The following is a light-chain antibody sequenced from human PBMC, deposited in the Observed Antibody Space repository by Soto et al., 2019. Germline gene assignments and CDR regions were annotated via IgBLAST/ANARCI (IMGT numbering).Light chain of an antibody. Sequence: QSALTQPPSASGSPGQSVAISCTGTSSDVGAYESVSWYQHHPGKAPKLLIYEVNKRPSGVPDRFSASKSAYTASLTVSGLQAEDEAEYYCSSYAGNNNVLFGGGTKVTVL. J-gene: IGLJ3*02. CDR2: EVN. V-gene: IGLV2-8*01. CDR1: SSDVGAYES. CDR3: SSYAGNNNVL.